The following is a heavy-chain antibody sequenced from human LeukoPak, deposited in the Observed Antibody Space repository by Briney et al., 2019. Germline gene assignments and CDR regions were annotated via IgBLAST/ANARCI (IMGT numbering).Heavy chain of an antibody. CDR1: GVSISSSNSY. CDR2: IYYTGNT. D-gene: IGHD3/OR15-3a*01. J-gene: IGHJ4*02. CDR3: ARQTGSGLFILP. Sequence: PSETLSLTCTVSGVSISSSNSYWGWIRQPPGKGLEWIGSIYYTGNTYYNASLKSQVSISIDTSKNQFSLRLTSVTAADTAVYYCARQTGSGLFILPGGQGTLVTVSS. V-gene: IGHV4-39*01.